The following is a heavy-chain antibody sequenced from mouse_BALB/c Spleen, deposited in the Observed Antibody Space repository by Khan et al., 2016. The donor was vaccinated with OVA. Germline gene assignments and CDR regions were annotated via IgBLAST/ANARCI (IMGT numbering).Heavy chain of an antibody. J-gene: IGHJ3*01. CDR2: INPTTDYT. CDR3: VNHGSSSAWFTY. V-gene: IGHV1-7*01. Sequence: QVQLQHSGAELAKPGASVKMSCKASGYTFTSYWMHWVKQRPGQGLEWIGYINPTTDYTEYNQIFKDKATLTADKSASTAYMQRSSLTSEDSAVYYCVNHGSSSAWFTYWGQGTLVTVSA. D-gene: IGHD1-1*01. CDR1: GYTFTSYW.